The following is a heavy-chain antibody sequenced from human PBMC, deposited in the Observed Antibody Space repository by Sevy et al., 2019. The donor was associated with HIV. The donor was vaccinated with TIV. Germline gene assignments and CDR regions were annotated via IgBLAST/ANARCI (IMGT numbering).Heavy chain of an antibody. V-gene: IGHV3-30-3*01. CDR2: ISYDGSNK. CDR3: AREHDDSSGHDAFDI. Sequence: GGSLRLSCAASGFTFSSYAMHWVRHAPGKGLEWVAVISYDGSNKYYADSVKGRFTISRDNSKNTLYLQMNSLRAEDTAVYYCAREHDDSSGHDAFDIWGQGTMVTVSS. CDR1: GFTFSSYA. D-gene: IGHD3-22*01. J-gene: IGHJ3*02.